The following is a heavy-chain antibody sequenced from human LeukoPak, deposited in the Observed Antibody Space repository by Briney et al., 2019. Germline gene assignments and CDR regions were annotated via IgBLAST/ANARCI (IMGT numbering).Heavy chain of an antibody. V-gene: IGHV3-64D*09. D-gene: IGHD5-12*01. Sequence: GGSLRLSCSASGFTFRSYVMHWVRQAPGKGLEYVSAISSNGGSTYYADSVKGRFTISRDNSKNTLYLQMSSLRAEDTSVYYCPNPISYDFDYWGQGTLVTVSS. CDR2: ISSNGGST. CDR3: PNPISYDFDY. CDR1: GFTFRSYV. J-gene: IGHJ4*02.